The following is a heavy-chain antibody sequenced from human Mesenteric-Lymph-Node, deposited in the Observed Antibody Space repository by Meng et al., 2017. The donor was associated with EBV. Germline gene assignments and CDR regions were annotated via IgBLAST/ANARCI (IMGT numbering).Heavy chain of an antibody. CDR2: TYYRSKWYN. Sequence: QVQLQQSGPGLVKPSQTLALTCAISGDSVSSNSAAWNWLRQSPSRGLEWLGRTYYRSKWYNDYAVSVKSRITINPDTSKNQFSLQLNSVTPEDTAVYYCASSRPLAGNWNYHYWGQGTLVTVSA. D-gene: IGHD1-7*01. V-gene: IGHV6-1*01. CDR1: GDSVSSNSAA. J-gene: IGHJ4*02. CDR3: ASSRPLAGNWNYHY.